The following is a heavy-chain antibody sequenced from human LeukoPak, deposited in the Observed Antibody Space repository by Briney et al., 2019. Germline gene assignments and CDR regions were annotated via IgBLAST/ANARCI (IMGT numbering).Heavy chain of an antibody. CDR3: AKAYCGTDCPPDY. CDR2: ISWNSGKT. Sequence: QTGGSLRLSCAASGFTFDGYGMHWVRQTPGKGPEWVSGISWNSGKTGYADSVKGRFTISRDNAKNSLYLQMNSLRTEDTALYYCAKAYCGTDCPPDYWGQGTLVTVSS. CDR1: GFTFDGYG. J-gene: IGHJ4*02. D-gene: IGHD2-21*01. V-gene: IGHV3-9*01.